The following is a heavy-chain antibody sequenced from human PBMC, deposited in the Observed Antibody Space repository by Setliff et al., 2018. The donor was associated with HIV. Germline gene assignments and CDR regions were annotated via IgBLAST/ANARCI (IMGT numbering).Heavy chain of an antibody. CDR2: IYTSGST. CDR3: ARSKVNYDILTGYPDAFYI. V-gene: IGHV4-59*10. D-gene: IGHD3-9*01. Sequence: KPSETLSLTCAVYGGSFSGYYWSWIRQPAGKGLEWIGHIYTSGSTNYNPSLKSRVTISVDTSKNQFSLKLSSVTAADTAVYYCARSKVNYDILTGYPDAFYIWGQGTMVTVSS. CDR1: GGSFSGYY. J-gene: IGHJ3*02.